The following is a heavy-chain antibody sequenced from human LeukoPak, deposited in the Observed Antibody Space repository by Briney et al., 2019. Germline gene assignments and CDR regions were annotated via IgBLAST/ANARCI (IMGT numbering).Heavy chain of an antibody. Sequence: GGSLRLSCAASGFTFSRDWMHWVRQTPGQGPVWVSRINSDGSSTSYADSVKGRFTISRDNAKNTLYLQMNSLRAEDTALYYCARVPYYGSGSYYNVWGQGTLVTVSS. J-gene: IGHJ4*02. CDR2: INSDGSST. CDR3: ARVPYYGSGSYYNV. V-gene: IGHV3-74*01. D-gene: IGHD3-10*01. CDR1: GFTFSRDW.